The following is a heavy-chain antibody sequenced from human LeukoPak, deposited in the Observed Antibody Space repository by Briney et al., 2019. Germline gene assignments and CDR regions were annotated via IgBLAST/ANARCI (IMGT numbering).Heavy chain of an antibody. J-gene: IGHJ4*02. CDR1: GYTFTSYW. CDR3: AIQWGSGGYDY. CDR2: IYPGDSDT. Sequence: GESLKISCKGSGYTFTSYWIGWVRQMPGRGLEWMGIIYPGDSDTRYSPSFQGQVTISTDKSIRTAYLQWSSLKASDTAMYYCAIQWGSGGYDYWGQGTLVTVSS. V-gene: IGHV5-51*01. D-gene: IGHD1-26*01.